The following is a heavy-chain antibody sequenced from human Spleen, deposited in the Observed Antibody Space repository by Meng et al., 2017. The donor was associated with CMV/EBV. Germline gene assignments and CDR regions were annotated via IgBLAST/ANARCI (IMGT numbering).Heavy chain of an antibody. V-gene: IGHV4-61*01. Sequence: GSLRLSCTVSGGSVSSGSYYWSWIRQPPGKGLEWIGYIYYSGSTNYNPSLKSRVTISVDTSKNQFSLKLSSVTAADTAVYYCARDNLMITFGGVDKTHWFDPWGQGTLVTVSS. D-gene: IGHD3-16*01. J-gene: IGHJ5*02. CDR1: GGSVSSGSYY. CDR2: IYYSGST. CDR3: ARDNLMITFGGVDKTHWFDP.